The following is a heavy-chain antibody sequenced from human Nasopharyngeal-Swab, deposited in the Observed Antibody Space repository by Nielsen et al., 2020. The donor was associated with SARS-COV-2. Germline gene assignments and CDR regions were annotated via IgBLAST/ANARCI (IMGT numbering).Heavy chain of an antibody. CDR1: GYTFTSYY. CDR3: AGRLTGYYPLDY. D-gene: IGHD3-9*01. CDR2: INPSGGST. V-gene: IGHV1-46*01. Sequence: ASVKVSCKASGYTFTSYYMHWVRQAPGQGLEWMGIINPSGGSTSYAQKFQGRVTMTRDTSTSTVYVELSGLRSEDTAVYYCAGRLTGYYPLDYWGQGTLVTVSS. J-gene: IGHJ4*02.